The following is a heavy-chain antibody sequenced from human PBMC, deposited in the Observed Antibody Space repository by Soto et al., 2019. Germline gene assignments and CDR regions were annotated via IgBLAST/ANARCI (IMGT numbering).Heavy chain of an antibody. CDR2: IWYDGSNK. CDR1: GFTFSSYG. J-gene: IGHJ4*02. V-gene: IGHV3-33*01. CDR3: ARELPFDY. Sequence: GGSLRLSCAESGFTFSSYGMHWVRQAPGNGLEWVAVIWYDGSNKYYADSVKGRFTISRDNSKNTLYLQMNSLRAVDTAVYYCARELPFDYWGQGTLVTVSS.